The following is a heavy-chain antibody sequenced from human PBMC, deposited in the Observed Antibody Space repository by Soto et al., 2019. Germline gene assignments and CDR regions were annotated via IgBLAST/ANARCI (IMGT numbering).Heavy chain of an antibody. D-gene: IGHD2-2*01. V-gene: IGHV3-23*01. CDR2: ISGSGGST. CDR3: AKSVPRAGPVVPAAIEVFVDY. J-gene: IGHJ4*02. Sequence: GGSLRLSCAASGFTFSSYAMSWVRQAPGKGLEWVSAISGSGGSTYYADSVKGRFTISRDNSKNTLYLQMNSLRAEDTAVYYCAKSVPRAGPVVPAAIEVFVDYWGQGTLVTVSS. CDR1: GFTFSSYA.